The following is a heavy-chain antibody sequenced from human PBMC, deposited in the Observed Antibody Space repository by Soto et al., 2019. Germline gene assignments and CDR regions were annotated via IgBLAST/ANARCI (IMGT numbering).Heavy chain of an antibody. CDR3: ARYGYSCSQSTTSDT. CDR2: IWFDGSKE. J-gene: IGHJ5*02. V-gene: IGHV3-33*01. Sequence: QVQLVESGGGVVQPGRSLRLSCAASGFTFSSYGMHWVRQAPGKGLEWVAVIWFDGSKESYVDSVKGRFTVSRDNSKNTMYLQMNSLRVDDTAVYYCARYGYSCSQSTTSDTWGQGTLVTVSS. D-gene: IGHD6-13*01. CDR1: GFTFSSYG.